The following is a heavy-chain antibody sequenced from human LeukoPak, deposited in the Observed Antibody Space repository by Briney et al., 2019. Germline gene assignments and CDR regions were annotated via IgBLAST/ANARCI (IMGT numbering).Heavy chain of an antibody. D-gene: IGHD2-2*01. J-gene: IGHJ3*02. CDR1: GFTFSSYW. Sequence: GGSLRLSCAASGFTFSSYWMSWVRQAPGKGLEWVGFIRSKAYGGTTEYAASVKGRFTISRDDSKSIAYLQMNSLKTEDTAVYYCTRSLLRLGYCSGTSCHPYAFDIWGQGTMVTVSS. V-gene: IGHV3-49*04. CDR3: TRSLLRLGYCSGTSCHPYAFDI. CDR2: IRSKAYGGTT.